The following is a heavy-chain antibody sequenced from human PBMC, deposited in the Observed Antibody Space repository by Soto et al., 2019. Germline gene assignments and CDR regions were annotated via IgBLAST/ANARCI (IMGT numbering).Heavy chain of an antibody. Sequence: EVQLVESGGDLVQPGRSLRLSCVGSGFDFDDHAMSWVRQAPGKGLEWVAGISWNGAFIGYVRSVRGRFTISRDDAKNSLYLQMNSLRPEDTALYYCTRDIFRTITTVDFWGQGTLVTVSS. J-gene: IGHJ4*02. CDR3: TRDIFRTITTVDF. D-gene: IGHD4-4*01. CDR1: GFDFDDHA. V-gene: IGHV3-9*01. CDR2: ISWNGAFI.